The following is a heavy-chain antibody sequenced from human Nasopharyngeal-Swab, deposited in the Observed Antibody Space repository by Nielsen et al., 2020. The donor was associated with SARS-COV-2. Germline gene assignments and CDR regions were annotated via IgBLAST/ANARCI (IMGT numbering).Heavy chain of an antibody. CDR3: AREGDFWEGYYYYYGMDV. J-gene: IGHJ6*02. CDR2: IYHSGST. Sequence: GSLRLSCAVSGGSISSSNWWSWVRQPPGKGLEWIGEIYHSGSTNYNPSLKSRVTISVDTSKNQFSLKLYSVTAADTAVYYCAREGDFWEGYYYYYGMDVWGQGTTVTVSS. D-gene: IGHD3-3*01. CDR1: GGSISSSNW. V-gene: IGHV4-4*02.